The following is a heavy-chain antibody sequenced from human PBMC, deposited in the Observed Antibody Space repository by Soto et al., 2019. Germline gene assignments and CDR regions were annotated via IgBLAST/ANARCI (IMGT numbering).Heavy chain of an antibody. Sequence: ASVKVSCKASGYTFTSYGISWVRQAPGQGLEWMGWISAYNGNTNYAQKLQGRVTMTTDKSTSTAYMELRSLRSDDTAVYYCARVPNIVVVVAATQGWFDPWGQGTLVTVSS. CDR2: ISAYNGNT. V-gene: IGHV1-18*01. D-gene: IGHD2-15*01. CDR1: GYTFTSYG. CDR3: ARVPNIVVVVAATQGWFDP. J-gene: IGHJ5*02.